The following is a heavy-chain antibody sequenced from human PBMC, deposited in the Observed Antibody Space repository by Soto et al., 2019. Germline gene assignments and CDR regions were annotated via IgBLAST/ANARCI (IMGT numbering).Heavy chain of an antibody. CDR3: AHRVLRTVFGLVTTTAIYFDF. D-gene: IGHD3-3*01. CDR1: GFSLTTSGVG. V-gene: IGHV2-5*02. Sequence: QITLNESGPTQVKPRQTLTLTCTFSGFSLTTSGVGVGWIRQSPGKAPEWIALIYWDDDKRYSPSLKSRLTSTKDTAKNPLVLTMADLDPADTATYYCAHRVLRTVFGLVTTTAIYFDFWGQGTPVAVSS. CDR2: IYWDDDK. J-gene: IGHJ4*02.